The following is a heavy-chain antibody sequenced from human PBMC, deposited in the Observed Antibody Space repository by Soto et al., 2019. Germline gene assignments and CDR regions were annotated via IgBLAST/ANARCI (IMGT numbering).Heavy chain of an antibody. CDR2: ISYDGSNK. CDR1: GFTFSSYG. CDR3: AKDLDCTNGVCYTGVFDY. J-gene: IGHJ4*02. D-gene: IGHD2-8*01. Sequence: GGSLRLSCAASGFTFSSYGMHWVRQAPGKGLEWVAVISYDGSNKYYADSVKGRFTISRDNSKNTLYLQMNSLRAEDTAVYYCAKDLDCTNGVCYTGVFDYWGQGTLVTVSS. V-gene: IGHV3-30*18.